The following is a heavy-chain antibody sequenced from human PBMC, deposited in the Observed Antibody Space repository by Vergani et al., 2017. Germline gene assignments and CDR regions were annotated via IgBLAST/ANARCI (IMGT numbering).Heavy chain of an antibody. J-gene: IGHJ4*02. D-gene: IGHD2-2*02. CDR3: ARPTVVPAAINVYYFDY. V-gene: IGHV1-2*02. CDR1: GYTFTGYY. Sequence: QVQLVQSGAEVKKPGASVKVSCKASGYTFTGYYMHWVRQAPGQGLEWMGWINPNSGGTNYAQKFQGRVTMTRDTSISTAYMELSRLRSDDTAVYYCARPTVVPAAINVYYFDYWGQGTLVTVSS. CDR2: INPNSGGT.